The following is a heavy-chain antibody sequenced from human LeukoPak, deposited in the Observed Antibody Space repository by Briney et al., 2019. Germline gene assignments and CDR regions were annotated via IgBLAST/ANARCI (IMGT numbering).Heavy chain of an antibody. V-gene: IGHV4-34*01. CDR2: INHGGST. CDR1: GGSFSGYY. D-gene: IGHD3-10*01. J-gene: IGHJ4*02. CDR3: ARGSLNGSGSYHFDY. Sequence: SETLSLTCAVYGGSFSGYYWSWIRQPPGKGLEWIGEINHGGSTNYNPSLKSRVTISVDTSKNQFSLKLSSVTAADTAVYYCARGSLNGSGSYHFDYWGQGTLVTVSS.